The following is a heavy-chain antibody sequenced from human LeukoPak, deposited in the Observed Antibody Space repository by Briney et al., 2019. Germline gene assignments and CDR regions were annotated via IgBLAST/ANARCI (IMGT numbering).Heavy chain of an antibody. CDR2: INHSGST. CDR1: GGSFSGYY. CDR3: ARAPLYYYDAFDI. D-gene: IGHD3-22*01. V-gene: IGHV4-34*01. Sequence: PSETLSLTCAVYGGSFSGYYWSWIRQPPGKGLEWIGEINHSGSTNYNPSLRSRVTISVDTSKNQFSLKLSSVTAADTAVYYCARAPLYYYDAFDIWGQGTMVTVSS. J-gene: IGHJ3*02.